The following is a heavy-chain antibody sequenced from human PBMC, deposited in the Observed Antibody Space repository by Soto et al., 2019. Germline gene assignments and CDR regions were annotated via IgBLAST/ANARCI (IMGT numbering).Heavy chain of an antibody. D-gene: IGHD3-16*02. CDR2: IIPIFGTA. J-gene: IGHJ4*02. Sequence: QVQLVQSGAEVKKPGSSVKVSCKASGGTFSSYAISWVRQAPGQGLEWMGGIIPIFGTANYAQKFQGRVTITADESTSTAYMEMSSLRSENTAVYYCASRRITFEGVIVNEGKHFDYWGQGTLVTVSS. V-gene: IGHV1-69*12. CDR3: ASRRITFEGVIVNEGKHFDY. CDR1: GGTFSSYA.